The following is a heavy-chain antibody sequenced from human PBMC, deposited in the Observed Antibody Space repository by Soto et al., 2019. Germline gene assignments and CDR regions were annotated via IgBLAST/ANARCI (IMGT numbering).Heavy chain of an antibody. Sequence: QVQLVQSGAEVKKPGASVKVSCQASGYTFTSYAMHWVRQAPGQRLEWMGWINAGNGNTKYSQKFQGRVTITRDTSARTAYMELSSLRSEDTAVYYCARDHEYYYGSGSYSYYYYGMDVWGQGTTVTVSS. V-gene: IGHV1-3*01. J-gene: IGHJ6*02. D-gene: IGHD3-10*01. CDR3: ARDHEYYYGSGSYSYYYYGMDV. CDR1: GYTFTSYA. CDR2: INAGNGNT.